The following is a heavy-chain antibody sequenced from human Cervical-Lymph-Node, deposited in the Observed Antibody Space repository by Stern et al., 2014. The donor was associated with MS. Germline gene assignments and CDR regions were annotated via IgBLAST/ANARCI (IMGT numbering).Heavy chain of an antibody. Sequence: VQLVESGTEVKKPGASVKVSCKTSGYTFTSHGISWVRQAPGQGLEWMGWITTHNGNTDYAQKVQDRVTLTTDTSTNIAYMELRSLRSDDTAVYYCARSSSWYFDYWGQGTLVAVSS. D-gene: IGHD6-13*01. CDR1: GYTFTSHG. CDR2: ITTHNGNT. CDR3: ARSSSWYFDY. V-gene: IGHV1-18*01. J-gene: IGHJ4*02.